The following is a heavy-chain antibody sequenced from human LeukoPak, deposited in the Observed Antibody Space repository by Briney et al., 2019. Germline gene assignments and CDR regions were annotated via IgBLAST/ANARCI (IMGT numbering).Heavy chain of an antibody. D-gene: IGHD3-22*01. V-gene: IGHV4-30-4*08. CDR1: GGSISSGDYY. CDR3: ASRTYYYDSSGPFNWFDP. CDR2: IYYSGSI. J-gene: IGHJ5*02. Sequence: PSQTLSLTCTVSGGSISSGDYYWSWIRQPPGKGLEWIGYIYYSGSIYYNSSLKSRVTISLDTSKNQFSLKLSSVTAADTAVYYCASRTYYYDSSGPFNWFDPWGQGTLVTVSS.